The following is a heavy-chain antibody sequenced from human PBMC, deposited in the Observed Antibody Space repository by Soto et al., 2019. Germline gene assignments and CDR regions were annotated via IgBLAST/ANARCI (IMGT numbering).Heavy chain of an antibody. Sequence: QVQLVQSGAEVKKPGASVKVSCKASGYTFTSYGISWVRQAPGQGLEWMGWISAYNGHTNYAQRLQGRVTMTTDTSPSPAYMELRSLRTDDTAEYYCAKGGGGFDYGDPYYFDYWGQGTLVTVSS. CDR3: AKGGGGFDYGDPYYFDY. V-gene: IGHV1-18*01. CDR2: ISAYNGHT. J-gene: IGHJ4*02. CDR1: GYTFTSYG. D-gene: IGHD4-17*01.